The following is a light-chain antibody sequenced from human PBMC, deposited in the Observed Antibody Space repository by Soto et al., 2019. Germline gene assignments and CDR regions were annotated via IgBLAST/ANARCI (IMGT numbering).Light chain of an antibody. V-gene: IGLV2-14*01. J-gene: IGLJ3*02. CDR2: EVT. CDR1: SNDVGGYNY. CDR3: ASYTSSSTWV. Sequence: QSALTQPASVSDSPGQSITISCTGTSNDVGGYNYVSWYQQYPGKAPKLMISEVTNRPSGVSNRFSAPKSGNTASLTISGLQAEDEADYYCASYTSSSTWVFGGGTKLTVL.